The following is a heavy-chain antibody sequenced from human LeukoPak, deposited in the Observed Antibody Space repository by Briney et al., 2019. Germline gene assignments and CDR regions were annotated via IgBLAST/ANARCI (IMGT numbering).Heavy chain of an antibody. CDR1: GYTFTGNF. J-gene: IGHJ4*02. CDR2: INPKSGGT. D-gene: IGHD3-10*01. CDR3: ATSMVVRGVMGNYFDS. Sequence: ASVKAPCKAVGYTFTGNFLHWWRQAPGRGRLELGWINPKSGGTNYQRKYQDGDTMTRDTSITTAYMEKSRLRSDDTAVYYCATSMVVRGVMGNYFDSWGQGTLVTVSS. V-gene: IGHV1-2*02.